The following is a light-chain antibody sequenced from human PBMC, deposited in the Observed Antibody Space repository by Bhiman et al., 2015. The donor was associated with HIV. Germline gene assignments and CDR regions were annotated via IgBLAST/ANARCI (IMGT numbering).Light chain of an antibody. CDR2: QDN. Sequence: SYELTQPPSVSVYPGQTASITCSGDKLGEQYVCWYQQRAGQSPVLVMYQDNKRPSGIPERFSGSNSGNTATLTIIETQAVDEADYYCQAWDDRPVFGGGTKLTVL. CDR1: KLGEQY. V-gene: IGLV3-1*01. J-gene: IGLJ2*01. CDR3: QAWDDRPV.